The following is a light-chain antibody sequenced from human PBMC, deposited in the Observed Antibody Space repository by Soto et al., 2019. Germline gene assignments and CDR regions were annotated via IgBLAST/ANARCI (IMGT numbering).Light chain of an antibody. Sequence: EIVLTQSPATLSPSPGERATLSCRASQSVSKSLAWYQQKPGQAPRLLIYTTSNRATGIPARFSGSGSRTAFTLTISSIEPEDFSVYYCQQGNNWPLFTFGPGTKVDIK. CDR1: QSVSKS. J-gene: IGKJ3*01. CDR2: TTS. V-gene: IGKV3-11*01. CDR3: QQGNNWPLFT.